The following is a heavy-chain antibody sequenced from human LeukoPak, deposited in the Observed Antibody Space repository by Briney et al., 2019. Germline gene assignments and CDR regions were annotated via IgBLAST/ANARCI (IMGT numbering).Heavy chain of an antibody. V-gene: IGHV4-30-4*01. D-gene: IGHD3-22*01. Sequence: PSQTLSLTCTVSGGSISSGDYYWSWIRQPPGKGLEWIGYIYYSGSTYYNPSLKSRVTISVDTSKNQFSLKLSSVTAADTAVYYCAKAMDRSGYPFDYWGQGTLVTVSS. CDR1: GGSISSGDYY. CDR3: AKAMDRSGYPFDY. CDR2: IYYSGST. J-gene: IGHJ4*02.